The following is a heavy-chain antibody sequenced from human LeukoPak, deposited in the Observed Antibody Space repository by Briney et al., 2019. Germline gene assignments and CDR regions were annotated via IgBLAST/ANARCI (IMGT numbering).Heavy chain of an antibody. CDR1: GYTFTSYE. CDR3: AGAARTGDYYYYMDV. CDR2: MNANSGNT. D-gene: IGHD1-1*01. J-gene: IGHJ6*03. V-gene: IGHV1-8*01. Sequence: GSVKLSCKASGYTFTSYEINWVRQATGQGLEWMGWMNANSGNTGYAQKLQGRVTMTRNTSISTAYMELSSLRSEDTGVYYCAGAARTGDYYYYMDVWGKGPTVTVSS.